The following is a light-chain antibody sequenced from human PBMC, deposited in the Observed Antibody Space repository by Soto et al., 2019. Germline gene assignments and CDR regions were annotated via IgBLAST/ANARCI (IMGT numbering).Light chain of an antibody. CDR3: QQYNSYPWT. J-gene: IGKJ1*01. V-gene: IGKV1-5*03. CDR1: QRISSW. Sequence: DIQMTQSPSTLSASVGGRVTITCRASQRISSWLAWYQQKPGKATKLLIYKASSLESGVPSRFSGSGSETEFTLTFSSMQPDDFATYYCQQYNSYPWTVGQGTKVQIK. CDR2: KAS.